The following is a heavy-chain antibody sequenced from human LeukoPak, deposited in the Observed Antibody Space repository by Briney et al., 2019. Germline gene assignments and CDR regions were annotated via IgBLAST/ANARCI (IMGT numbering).Heavy chain of an antibody. CDR1: GFTFSSYW. Sequence: GGSLRLSCAASGFTFSSYWMSWVRQAPGKGLEWVANIKQDGSEKYYVDSVKGRFTISRDNAKNSLYLQMNSLRAEDTAVYYCARQVDRLVLGWFDPWGQGTLVTVSS. J-gene: IGHJ5*02. V-gene: IGHV3-7*01. CDR3: ARQVDRLVLGWFDP. D-gene: IGHD3-16*01. CDR2: IKQDGSEK.